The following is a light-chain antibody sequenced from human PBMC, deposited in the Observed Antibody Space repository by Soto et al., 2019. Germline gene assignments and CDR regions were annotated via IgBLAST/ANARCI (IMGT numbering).Light chain of an antibody. CDR2: EDN. J-gene: IGLJ2*01. V-gene: IGLV2-8*01. Sequence: QSALTQPPSASGSPGQSVTISCSGTSSDVGGYHYVSWYQQHAGKAPKLIIYEDNKRSSGVPDRFSGSKSGNTASLTVSGLQAEDGAHYYCSSYAGNNIMIFGGGTKLTVL. CDR3: SSYAGNNIMI. CDR1: SSDVGGYHY.